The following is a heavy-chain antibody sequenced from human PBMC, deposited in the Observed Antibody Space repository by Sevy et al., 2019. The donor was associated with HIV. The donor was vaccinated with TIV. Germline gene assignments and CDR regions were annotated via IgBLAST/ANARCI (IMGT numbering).Heavy chain of an antibody. CDR2: INWDGDNT. Sequence: GSLRLSCAASGFTFDDYTMYWVRQPPGGGLEWVSLINWDGDNTYYEDSVRGRFSVSRDNDKNSLYLQMSSLRTEDSGLYYCARGVRYAGARAVDIWGQGTLVTVSS. J-gene: IGHJ5*02. CDR1: GFTFDDYT. CDR3: ARGVRYAGARAVDI. D-gene: IGHD2-2*01. V-gene: IGHV3-43*01.